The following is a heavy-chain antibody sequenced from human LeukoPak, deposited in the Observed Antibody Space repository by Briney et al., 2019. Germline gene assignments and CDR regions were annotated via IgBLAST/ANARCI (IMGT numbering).Heavy chain of an antibody. CDR3: ARDGYNSPEGYFDY. CDR1: GFTFSRYW. D-gene: IGHD5-24*01. J-gene: IGHJ4*02. V-gene: IGHV3-7*01. CDR2: IKQDGSEK. Sequence: HPGGSLRLSCAASGFTFSRYWMSWVRQAPGKGLEWVANIKQDGSEKYYVDSVKGRFTISRDNAKNSLYLQMNSLRAEDTAVYYCARDGYNSPEGYFDYWGQGTLVTVSS.